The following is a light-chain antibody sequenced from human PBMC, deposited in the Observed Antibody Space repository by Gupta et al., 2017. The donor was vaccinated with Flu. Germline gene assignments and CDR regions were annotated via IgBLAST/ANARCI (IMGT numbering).Light chain of an antibody. J-gene: IGLJ3*02. CDR2: RNN. CDR3: ATSDDSLKGV. CDR1: SSNFGSAD. Sequence: QSVLTQPPSASGTPGQTVTMSCSGSSSNFGSADVFWYQQFPGTAPKRLIYRNNQRPSGVPDRFSGSKSGTSDSLAISGLRSEDEADDDCATSDDSLKGVCGGGPKL. V-gene: IGLV1-47*01.